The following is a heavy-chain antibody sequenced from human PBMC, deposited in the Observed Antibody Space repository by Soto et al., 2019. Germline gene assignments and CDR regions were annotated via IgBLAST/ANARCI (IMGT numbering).Heavy chain of an antibody. CDR2: INHSGST. D-gene: IGHD1-1*01. CDR3: ARTKWKGAGFDP. Sequence: QVQLQQWGAGLLKPSETLSLTCAVYVDTFRGYYWSWIRQPPGKGLEWIGQINHSGSTNYEPSLKSRVTLSVDTSKNQFSLKWTSVTAADTAIYYCARTKWKGAGFDPWGQGTLVTVSS. J-gene: IGHJ5*02. V-gene: IGHV4-34*01. CDR1: VDTFRGYY.